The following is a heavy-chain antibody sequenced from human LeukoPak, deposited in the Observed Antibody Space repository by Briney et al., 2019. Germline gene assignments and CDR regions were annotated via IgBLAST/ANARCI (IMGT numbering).Heavy chain of an antibody. V-gene: IGHV3-7*05. CDR1: VFTSRIYW. D-gene: IGHD3-22*01. CDR3: AREYYSDSSGSDY. Sequence: GGCLRLSCAASVFTSRIYWMRCGCEGPGERVESVVNINQDGSEYYSVGSVKGRVTIYRHNAKNSLYLQTNNLTAEDTAVYYCAREYYSDSSGSDYWGQGTMVTVSS. J-gene: IGHJ4*02. CDR2: INQDGSEY.